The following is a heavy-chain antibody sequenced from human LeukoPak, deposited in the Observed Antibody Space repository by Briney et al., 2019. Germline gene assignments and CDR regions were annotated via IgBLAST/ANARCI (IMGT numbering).Heavy chain of an antibody. V-gene: IGHV3-30*04. CDR2: ISYDGSNK. CDR3: ARDLDWGAFDA. Sequence: GGSLRLSCAASGFTFSSYAMHWVRQAPGKGLEWVAVISYDGSNKYYADSVKGRFTISRDNSKNTLYLQMNSLRAEDTALYYCARDLDWGAFDAWGQGTLVTVSS. CDR1: GFTFSSYA. J-gene: IGHJ5*02. D-gene: IGHD3-9*01.